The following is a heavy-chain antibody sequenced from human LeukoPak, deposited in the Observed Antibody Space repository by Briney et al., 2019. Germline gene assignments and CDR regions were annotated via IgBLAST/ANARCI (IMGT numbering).Heavy chain of an antibody. Sequence: GGSLRLSCAASGFTFSSYWRSWVRQAPGKGLEWVANIKQDGSEKYYVDSVKGRFTISRDNAKNSLYLQMNSLRAEDTAVYYCAREVQRGITIFGGVKTGWREYHYMDVWGKGTTVTVSS. V-gene: IGHV3-7*01. D-gene: IGHD3-3*01. CDR1: GFTFSSYW. J-gene: IGHJ6*03. CDR2: IKQDGSEK. CDR3: AREVQRGITIFGGVKTGWREYHYMDV.